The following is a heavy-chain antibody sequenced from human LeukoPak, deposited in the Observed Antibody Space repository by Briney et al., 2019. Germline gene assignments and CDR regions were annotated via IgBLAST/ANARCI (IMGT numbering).Heavy chain of an antibody. D-gene: IGHD5-18*01. CDR1: GFTFSTYP. CDR3: ARDPRDTPYAFDI. CDR2: LSSSGSYT. J-gene: IGHJ3*02. Sequence: GGSLRLSCAAPGFTFSTYPMNWVRQAPGKGLEWVSSLSSSGSYTYYADSMQGRFTISRDNAKNSLYLQMNSLRADDTAMYYCARDPRDTPYAFDIWGQGTMVTVSS. V-gene: IGHV3-21*01.